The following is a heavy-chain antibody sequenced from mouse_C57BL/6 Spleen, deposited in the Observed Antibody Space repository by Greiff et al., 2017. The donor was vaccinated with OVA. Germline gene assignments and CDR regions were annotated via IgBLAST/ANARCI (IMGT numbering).Heavy chain of an antibody. Sequence: QVQLQQPGTELVKPGASVKLSCKASGYTFTSYWMHWVKQRPGQGLEWIGNINPCNGGTNYNEKFKSKATLTVDTSSSTAYMQLSSLTSEDSAVYDCARAYYGSSNYYAMDYWGQGTSVTVSS. CDR1: GYTFTSYW. CDR3: ARAYYGSSNYYAMDY. D-gene: IGHD1-1*01. V-gene: IGHV1-53*01. CDR2: INPCNGGT. J-gene: IGHJ4*01.